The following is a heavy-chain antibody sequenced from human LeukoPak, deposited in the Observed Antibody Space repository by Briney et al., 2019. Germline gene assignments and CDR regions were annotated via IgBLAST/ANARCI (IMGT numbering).Heavy chain of an antibody. CDR2: IKQDGSEN. Sequence: GGSLRLSCAASGFTYSLFWMGWVRQAPGKGLEWVANIKQDGSENYYVASVKGRFTISRDNAERSLYLQMNSLRAEDTAVYYCARGFASGDYGADWGQGTLVTVSS. CDR1: GFTYSLFW. D-gene: IGHD4-17*01. CDR3: ARGFASGDYGAD. J-gene: IGHJ4*02. V-gene: IGHV3-7*01.